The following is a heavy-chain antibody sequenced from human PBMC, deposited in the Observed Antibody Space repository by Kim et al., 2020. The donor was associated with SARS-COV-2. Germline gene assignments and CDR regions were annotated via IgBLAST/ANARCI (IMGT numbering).Heavy chain of an antibody. D-gene: IGHD6-19*01. CDR3: ATEWLERGWFDP. Sequence: SETLSLTCAVYGGSFSGYYWSWIRQPPGKGLEWIGEINHSGSTNYNPSLKSRVTISVDTSKNQFSLKLSSVTAADTAVYYCATEWLERGWFDPWGQGTLVTVSS. V-gene: IGHV4-34*01. CDR2: INHSGST. CDR1: GGSFSGYY. J-gene: IGHJ5*02.